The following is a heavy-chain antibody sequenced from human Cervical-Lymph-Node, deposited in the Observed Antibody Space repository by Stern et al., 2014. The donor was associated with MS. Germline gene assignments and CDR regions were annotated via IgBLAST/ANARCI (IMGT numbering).Heavy chain of an antibody. CDR3: ARISSYSSAWGVPTY. Sequence: VQLVQSGAEVREPGESLKISCKTSGYSFSNYWIGWVRQMPGQGLEWMAIIYPGESDIRYSPSFQGQVTISADKSITTAYLHWISLEASDTAMYYCARISSYSSAWGVPTYWGQGTLVTVSS. D-gene: IGHD6-13*01. J-gene: IGHJ4*02. CDR1: GYSFSNYW. V-gene: IGHV5-51*01. CDR2: IYPGESDI.